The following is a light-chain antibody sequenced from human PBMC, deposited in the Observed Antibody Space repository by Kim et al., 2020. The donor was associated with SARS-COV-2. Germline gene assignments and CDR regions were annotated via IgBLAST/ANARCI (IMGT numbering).Light chain of an antibody. CDR2: DAS. CDR1: QSISSW. J-gene: IGKJ1*01. V-gene: IGKV1-5*01. Sequence: GDRVTTTCRASQSISSWLAWYQQKPGKAPKLLIYDASSLESGVPSRFSGSGSGTEFTLTISSLQPDDFAIYYCQQYNSYSPTFSQGTKVDIK. CDR3: QQYNSYSPT.